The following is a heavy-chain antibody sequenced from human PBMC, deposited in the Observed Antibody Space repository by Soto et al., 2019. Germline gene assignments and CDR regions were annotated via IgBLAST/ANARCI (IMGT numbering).Heavy chain of an antibody. CDR3: AGGVIMSPYYYYYGMDV. D-gene: IGHD3-10*01. Sequence: EVQLVESGGGLVQPGGSLRLSCAASGFTFSSYSMNWVRQAPGTGLEWVSYISSSSSTIYYADSVKGRFTISRDNAKNSLYLKMNSLRDEDTAVYYCAGGVIMSPYYYYYGMDVWVQGTTVTVSS. CDR1: GFTFSSYS. V-gene: IGHV3-48*02. CDR2: ISSSSSTI. J-gene: IGHJ6*02.